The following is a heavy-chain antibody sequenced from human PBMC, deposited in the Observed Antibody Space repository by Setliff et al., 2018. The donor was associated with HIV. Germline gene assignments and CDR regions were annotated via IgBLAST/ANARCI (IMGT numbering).Heavy chain of an antibody. J-gene: IGHJ6*03. CDR1: GLSFSHAW. V-gene: IGHV3-15*01. CDR3: SWVGATPDFHYYFMAA. Sequence: GGSLRLSCAVSGLSFSHAWMSWVRQTPGKGLEWVGRIKGKTDGWATDYGAPVKDRFTISRDDSESMVYLEMNSLKTEDTAVYYCSWVGATPDFHYYFMAAWGRGTTVTVSS. CDR2: IKGKTDGWAT. D-gene: IGHD1-26*01.